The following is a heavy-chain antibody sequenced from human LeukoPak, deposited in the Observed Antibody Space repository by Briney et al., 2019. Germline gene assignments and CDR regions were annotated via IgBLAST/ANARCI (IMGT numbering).Heavy chain of an antibody. CDR3: ARGLQEGATSRLDY. Sequence: MPSETLSLTCAVYGGSFSGYYWSWIRQPPGKGLEWIGEINHSGSTNYNPSLKSRVTISVDTSKNQFSLKLSSVTAADTAVYYCARGLQEGATSRLDYWGQGTLVPVSS. CDR1: GGSFSGYY. J-gene: IGHJ4*02. D-gene: IGHD1-26*01. CDR2: INHSGST. V-gene: IGHV4-34*01.